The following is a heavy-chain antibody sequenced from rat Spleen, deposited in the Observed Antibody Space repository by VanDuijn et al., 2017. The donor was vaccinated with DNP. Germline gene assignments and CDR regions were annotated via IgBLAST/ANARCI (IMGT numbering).Heavy chain of an antibody. Sequence: EVQLQESGPGLVKPSQSLSLTCSVTGYSISSNYWGWIRKFPGNKMEWMGYISYSGSTSYNPSLKSRISITIDTSKNQFFLQLNSVTTEETATYYCARTTMMVTPYVMDAWGQGASVTVSS. CDR1: GYSISSNY. D-gene: IGHD1-12*03. V-gene: IGHV3-1*01. CDR2: ISYSGST. J-gene: IGHJ4*01. CDR3: ARTTMMVTPYVMDA.